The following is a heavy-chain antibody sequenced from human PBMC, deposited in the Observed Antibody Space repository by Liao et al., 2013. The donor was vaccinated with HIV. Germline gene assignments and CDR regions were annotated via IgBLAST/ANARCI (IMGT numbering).Heavy chain of an antibody. D-gene: IGHD3-22*01. CDR3: AREGDSSGKFDAFDI. CDR2: IYYSGTT. V-gene: IGHV4-59*12. Sequence: QVPLQESGSRLVTTSETLSLTCSVSYGSINHYYWGWIRQTPGKELEWIGNIYYSGTTNYKASLESRVTISIDTSKNQVSLRLSSVTAADTAVYYCAREGDSSGKFDAFDIWGQGTMVTVSS. CDR1: YGSINHYY. J-gene: IGHJ3*02.